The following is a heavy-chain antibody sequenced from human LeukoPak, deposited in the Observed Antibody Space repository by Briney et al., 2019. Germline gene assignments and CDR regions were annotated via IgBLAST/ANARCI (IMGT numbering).Heavy chain of an antibody. CDR1: GFTFEDYT. D-gene: IGHD3-22*01. V-gene: IGHV3-43*01. CDR2: ISWDGTT. CDR3: VKDISYESSGSVFDY. J-gene: IGHJ4*02. Sequence: GGSLRLSCAASGFTFEDYTMHWVRQAPGKTLEWISLISWDGTTYYRDSVKGRFTISRDNSKNSLYLQMDTLRTEDTAFYYCVKDISYESSGSVFDYWGQGTPVTVSS.